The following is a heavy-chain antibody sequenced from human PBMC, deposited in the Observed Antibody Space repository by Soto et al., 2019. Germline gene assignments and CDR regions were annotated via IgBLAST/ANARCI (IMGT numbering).Heavy chain of an antibody. CDR1: GGSISSGGYY. Sequence: SETLSLTCTVSGGSISSGGYYWSWIRQHPGKGLEWIGYIYYSGSTYYNPSLKSRVTISVDTSKNQFSLKLSSVTAADTAVYYCARERGYYDILTGYLAPYYYMDVCGKGITVTVSS. J-gene: IGHJ6*03. CDR3: ARERGYYDILTGYLAPYYYMDV. D-gene: IGHD3-9*01. V-gene: IGHV4-31*03. CDR2: IYYSGST.